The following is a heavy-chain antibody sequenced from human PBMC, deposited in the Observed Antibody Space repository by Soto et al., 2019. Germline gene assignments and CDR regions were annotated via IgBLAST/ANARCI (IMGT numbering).Heavy chain of an antibody. CDR3: GGDSSGYYYPDVFDI. CDR2: ISSSSSTI. D-gene: IGHD3-22*01. Sequence: GGSLRLSCAASGCAFGDYSMNWVRQAPGKGLEWVSYISSSSSTIYYADSVKGRFTISRDNAKNSLYLQMNSLRDEDTAVYYCGGDSSGYYYPDVFDIWGQGTMVTVSS. CDR1: GCAFGDYS. V-gene: IGHV3-48*02. J-gene: IGHJ3*02.